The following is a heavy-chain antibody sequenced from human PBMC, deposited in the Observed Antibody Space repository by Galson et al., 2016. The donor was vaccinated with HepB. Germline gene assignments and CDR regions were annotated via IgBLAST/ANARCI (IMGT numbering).Heavy chain of an antibody. Sequence: LRLSCAASGFTFSSYGMHWVRQAPGKGLEWVAVIWYDGSNKYYADSVKGRFTISRDNSKNTLYLQMNSLRAEDTAVYYCAKGTGSGYYHGYFQHWGQGTLVTVSS. V-gene: IGHV3-33*06. D-gene: IGHD3-22*01. CDR2: IWYDGSNK. CDR3: AKGTGSGYYHGYFQH. J-gene: IGHJ1*01. CDR1: GFTFSSYG.